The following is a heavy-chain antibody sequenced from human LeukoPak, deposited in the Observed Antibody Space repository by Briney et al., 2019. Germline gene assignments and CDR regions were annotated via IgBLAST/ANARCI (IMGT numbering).Heavy chain of an antibody. V-gene: IGHV3-53*01. CDR2: IYSGGST. D-gene: IGHD3-10*01. J-gene: IGHJ4*02. CDR1: GFTVSSNY. CDR3: ARAKPKNMVRGLIMRRESRYYFDY. Sequence: GGSLRLSCAASGFTVSSNYMSWVRQAPGKGLEWVSVIYSGGSTYYADSVKGRFTISRDNSKSALYIQMNSLRAEDTAVYYCARAKPKNMVRGLIMRRESRYYFDYWGQGTLVTVSS.